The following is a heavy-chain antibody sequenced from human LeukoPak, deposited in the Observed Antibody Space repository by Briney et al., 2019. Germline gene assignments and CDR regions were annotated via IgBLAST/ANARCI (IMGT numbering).Heavy chain of an antibody. CDR1: GSIPFNSYS. J-gene: IGHJ4*02. V-gene: IGHV3-23*01. CDR3: AKMQGYFDY. CDR2: ITSSGETT. Sequence: GGSLRLSCAASGSIPFNSYSMSWVRQAPGKGLEWVSAITSSGETTYYADSVKGRFTISRDNSKNMVYLQMNSLRAEDAATNYCAKMQGYFDYWGQGSLVTVSS.